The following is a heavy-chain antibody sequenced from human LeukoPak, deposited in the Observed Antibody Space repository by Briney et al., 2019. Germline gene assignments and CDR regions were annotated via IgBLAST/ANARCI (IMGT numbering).Heavy chain of an antibody. CDR2: IYYSGST. J-gene: IGHJ3*02. D-gene: IGHD3-10*01. V-gene: IGHV4-59*01. Sequence: SETPSLTRTVSGGSISSYYWSWIRQPPGKGPEWIGFIYYSGSTNYNPSLKSRVTISVDTSKNQFSLKLSSVTAADTAVYYCARAVRGAFDIWGQGTMVTVSS. CDR1: GGSISSYY. CDR3: ARAVRGAFDI.